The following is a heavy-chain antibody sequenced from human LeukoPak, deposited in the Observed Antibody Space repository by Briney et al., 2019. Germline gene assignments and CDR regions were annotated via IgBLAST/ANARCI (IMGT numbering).Heavy chain of an antibody. D-gene: IGHD3-10*01. J-gene: IGHJ4*02. CDR3: ITDLVSPPAYGFDY. Sequence: GGSLRLSCAASGFTFINAWMSWVRQAPGTVLEWVGRIKSKADGETTDYAAPVKNRFTISRDDSRDTLYLDMNSLKIEDTAVYYCITDLVSPPAYGFDYWGQGTLVTVSS. CDR2: IKSKADGETT. CDR1: GFTFINAW. V-gene: IGHV3-15*01.